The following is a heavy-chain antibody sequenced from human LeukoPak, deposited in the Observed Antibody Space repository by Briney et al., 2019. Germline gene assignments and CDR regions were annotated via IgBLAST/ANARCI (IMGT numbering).Heavy chain of an antibody. CDR2: IYYSGST. CDR1: GGSISSGSYY. J-gene: IGHJ4*02. Sequence: PSETLSLTCTVSGGSISSGSYYWGWIRQPPGKGLEWIGSIYYSGSTYYNPSLKSRVTISVDTSKNQFSLKLSSVTAADTAVYYCARHYPQRITMVRGVIGGDYWGQGTLVTVSS. V-gene: IGHV4-39*01. D-gene: IGHD3-10*01. CDR3: ARHYPQRITMVRGVIGGDY.